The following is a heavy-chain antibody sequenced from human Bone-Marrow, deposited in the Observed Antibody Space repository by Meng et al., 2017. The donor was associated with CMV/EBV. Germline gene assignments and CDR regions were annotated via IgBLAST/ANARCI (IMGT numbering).Heavy chain of an antibody. Sequence: GESLKISCAASGFTFSSYAMHWVRQAPGKGLEWVAVISYDGSNKYYADSVKGRFTIPRDNSKNTLYLQMNSLRAEDTAVYYCARDYDFWSGYQRTMVYYYGMDVWGQGTTVTVSS. CDR1: GFTFSSYA. CDR2: ISYDGSNK. V-gene: IGHV3-30-3*01. CDR3: ARDYDFWSGYQRTMVYYYGMDV. D-gene: IGHD3-3*01. J-gene: IGHJ6*02.